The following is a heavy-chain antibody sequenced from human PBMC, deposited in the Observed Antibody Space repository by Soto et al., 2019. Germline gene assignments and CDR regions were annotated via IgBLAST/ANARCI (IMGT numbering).Heavy chain of an antibody. V-gene: IGHV4-39*07. Sequence: SETLSLTCTVSGGSTSSGGYYWSWVRQPPGKGLEWIGEIYHSGSTNYNPSLKSRVTISVDKSKNQFSLKLSSVTAADTAVYYCATSGRISLFDYWGQGTLVTVSS. CDR2: IYHSGST. CDR1: GGSTSSGGYY. D-gene: IGHD3-10*01. CDR3: ATSGRISLFDY. J-gene: IGHJ4*02.